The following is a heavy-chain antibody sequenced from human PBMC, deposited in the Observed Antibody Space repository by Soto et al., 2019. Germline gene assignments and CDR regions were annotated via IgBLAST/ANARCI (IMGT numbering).Heavy chain of an antibody. CDR3: ATNGGYYDASGPKYFQY. V-gene: IGHV4-31*03. CDR1: GGSMSRGGYY. CDR2: IYYSGST. J-gene: IGHJ1*01. D-gene: IGHD3-22*01. Sequence: SETLSLTCTVSGGSMSRGGYYWSWIRQYPGKGLERIGYIYYSGSTNYNPSLRSRVAISLDTSKNQFSLKLTSVTAADTAVYYCATNGGYYDASGPKYFQYWGQGTVVTV.